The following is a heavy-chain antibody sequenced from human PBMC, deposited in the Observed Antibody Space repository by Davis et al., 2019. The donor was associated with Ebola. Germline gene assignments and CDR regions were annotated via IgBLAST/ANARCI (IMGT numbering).Heavy chain of an antibody. D-gene: IGHD6-6*01. CDR3: ARDGAERAARSFDY. V-gene: IGHV3-33*01. J-gene: IGHJ4*02. CDR1: GFTFSSYG. CDR2: IWYDGSNK. Sequence: GESLKISCAASGFTFSSYGMHWVRQAPGKGLEWVAVIWYDGSNKYYADSVKGRFTISRDNSKNTLYLQMNSLRAEDTAVYYCARDGAERAARSFDYWGQGTLVTVSS.